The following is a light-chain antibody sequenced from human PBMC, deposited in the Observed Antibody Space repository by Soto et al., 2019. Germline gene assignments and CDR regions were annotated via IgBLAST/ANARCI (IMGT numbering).Light chain of an antibody. J-gene: IGKJ2*02. CDR1: QSISRN. CDR3: QQSSRPCT. Sequence: HYPNTLSLSPGESATLSCRARQSISRNLAWYQQRPGQAPRLLIYGASSRATGIPDRFSGSGSGTDFTLTFSRQAADDLGVYSSQQSSRPCTFGHGT. CDR2: GAS. V-gene: IGKV3-20*01.